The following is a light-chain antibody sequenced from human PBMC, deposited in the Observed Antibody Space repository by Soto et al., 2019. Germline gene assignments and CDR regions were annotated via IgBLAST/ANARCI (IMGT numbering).Light chain of an antibody. CDR2: EVS. CDR3: SSDTTTPRL. CDR1: SSDIGSNNY. V-gene: IGLV2-14*01. Sequence: QSALTQPASVSGSPGQSITISCTGTSSDIGSNNYVSWFQQRPGKAPTLILYEVSNRPSGVSTHFYGSKSGNTASLTISGLRPEDEAEYYCSSDTTTPRLFGGGTKRTVL. J-gene: IGLJ3*02.